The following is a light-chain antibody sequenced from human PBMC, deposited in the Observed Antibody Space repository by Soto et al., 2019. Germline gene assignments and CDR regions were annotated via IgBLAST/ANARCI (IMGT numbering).Light chain of an antibody. V-gene: IGLV2-14*01. CDR2: EVS. CDR1: SSDVGRYNY. CDR3: FAYRSTSTLV. J-gene: IGLJ3*02. Sequence: QSVLTQPASVSGSPGQSITISCTGSSSDVGRYNYVSWYQHHPGKAPKLMIFEVSDRPSGVSNRFSGSKSGNTASLTISGLQAEDEADYYCFAYRSTSTLVFGRGTKVTVL.